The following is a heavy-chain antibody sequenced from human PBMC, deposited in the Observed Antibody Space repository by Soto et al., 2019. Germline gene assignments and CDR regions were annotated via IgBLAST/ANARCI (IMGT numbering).Heavy chain of an antibody. CDR3: ARAQYSGSYIRMDV. J-gene: IGHJ6*02. CDR2: IWHDGSNK. D-gene: IGHD1-26*01. Sequence: QVQLVESGGGVVQPGRSLRLSCAASGFTSSSYGMHWVRQAPGKGLEWVAVIWHDGSNKYYADFVKGRFTISRDNSKNTLYLQMNSLRAEDTAVYYCARAQYSGSYIRMDVWGQGTTVTVSS. V-gene: IGHV3-33*01. CDR1: GFTSSSYG.